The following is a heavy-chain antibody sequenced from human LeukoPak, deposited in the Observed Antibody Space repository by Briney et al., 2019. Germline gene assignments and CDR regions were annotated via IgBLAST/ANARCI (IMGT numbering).Heavy chain of an antibody. CDR3: AGVKYSSSWTSDY. D-gene: IGHD6-13*01. Sequence: SETLSLTCAVYGGSFSGYYWSWIRQPPGKGLEWIGEINHSGSPNYNPSLKSRVTISVDTSKNQFSLKLSSVTAADTAVYYCAGVKYSSSWTSDYWGQGTLVTVSS. CDR1: GGSFSGYY. V-gene: IGHV4-34*01. CDR2: INHSGSP. J-gene: IGHJ4*02.